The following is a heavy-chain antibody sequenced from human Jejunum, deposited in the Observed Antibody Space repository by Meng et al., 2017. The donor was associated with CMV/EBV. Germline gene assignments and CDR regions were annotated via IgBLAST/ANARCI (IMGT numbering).Heavy chain of an antibody. CDR1: AYTFAGYY. CDR3: AREGLVGDLRYFDL. J-gene: IGHJ2*01. V-gene: IGHV1-2*06. D-gene: IGHD3-16*01. CDR2: INPNSGGA. Sequence: QVQLVQSGAEVKNPGASGKVSCKASAYTFAGYYMHWVRQAPGQGLEWMGRINPNSGGANYAQKFQGRVTMTRDTSISTAYMELSRLRSDDTAVYYCAREGLVGDLRYFDLWGRGTLVTVSS.